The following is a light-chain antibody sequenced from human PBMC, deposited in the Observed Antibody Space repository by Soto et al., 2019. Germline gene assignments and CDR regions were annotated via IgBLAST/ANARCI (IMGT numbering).Light chain of an antibody. J-gene: IGKJ2*01. CDR2: GTS. CDR1: QSVISTY. CDR3: QQYGSSPPYT. V-gene: IGKV3-20*01. Sequence: EIVLTQSPGTLSLSPGERATLSCRASQSVISTYLAWYQQKPGQAPRLLIYGTSSRPTGIPDRFNGSGSGTDFTLTISRLEPEDFAVYYCQQYGSSPPYTFGQGPKLEIK.